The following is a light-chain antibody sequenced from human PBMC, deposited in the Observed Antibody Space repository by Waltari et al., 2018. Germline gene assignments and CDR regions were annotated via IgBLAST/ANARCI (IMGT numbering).Light chain of an antibody. Sequence: SALPQPASVSASPGQSITISSPGTASDFVPYDFFPCYHQHPGKAPHLIIYEVSNRPSGISNRFSASKSGNTASLTISGLQAEDEADYCCSSYTTSSAPGVFGTGTRVTVL. V-gene: IGLV2-14*01. CDR1: ASDFVPYDF. CDR2: EVS. J-gene: IGLJ1*01. CDR3: SSYTTSSAPGV.